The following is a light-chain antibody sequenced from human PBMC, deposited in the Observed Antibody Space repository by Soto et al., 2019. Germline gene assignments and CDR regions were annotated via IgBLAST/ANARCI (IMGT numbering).Light chain of an antibody. J-gene: IGKJ4*01. CDR2: AAS. CDR1: QSISTY. V-gene: IGKV1-39*01. Sequence: DIQMTQSPSIVSASVGDRVTITCRASQSISTYLNWYQQQPGKAPKLLIYAASDLQNGVPSRFSGGGSRTEFTLTNTNLQPEDFATYYGQQSHTAPLSFGGGTKVETK. CDR3: QQSHTAPLS.